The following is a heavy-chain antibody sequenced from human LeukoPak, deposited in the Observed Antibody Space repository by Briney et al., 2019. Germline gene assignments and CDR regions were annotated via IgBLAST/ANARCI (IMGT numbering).Heavy chain of an antibody. CDR2: IYYSGST. Sequence: SETLSLTCTVSGGSISSGDYYWSWIRQPPGKGLEWIGYIYYSGSTYYNPSLKSRVTISVDTSKNQFSLKLSSVTAADTAVYYCARGSRTHANWFDPWGQGTLVTVSS. CDR1: GGSISSGDYY. J-gene: IGHJ5*02. D-gene: IGHD2/OR15-2a*01. V-gene: IGHV4-30-4*01. CDR3: ARGSRTHANWFDP.